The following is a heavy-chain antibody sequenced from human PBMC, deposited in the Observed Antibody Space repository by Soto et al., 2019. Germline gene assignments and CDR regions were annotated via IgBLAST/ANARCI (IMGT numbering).Heavy chain of an antibody. J-gene: IGHJ6*02. CDR1: GYTFASYG. Sequence: ASLKVSCKSSGYTFASYGITWVRQAPGQGPEWMGGISVYNGNTNYAQKLQGRVTMTTDTSTSTAYMELGSLRSDDTAVYYCARDGYYGIDVWGPGTTVTVSS. CDR3: ARDGYYGIDV. V-gene: IGHV1-18*01. D-gene: IGHD2-15*01. CDR2: ISVYNGNT.